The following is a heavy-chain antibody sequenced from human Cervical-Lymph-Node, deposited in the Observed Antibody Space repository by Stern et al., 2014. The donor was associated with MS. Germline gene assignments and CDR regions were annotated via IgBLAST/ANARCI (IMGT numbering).Heavy chain of an antibody. CDR1: GGSISSDNYY. CDR2: IYYSGTP. Sequence: QVQLQESGPGLVKPSQTLSLTCTVSGGSISSDNYYWTWIRQPPGKGLEWIGHIYYSGTPYYNPSLKSRVSITVDTSQNLFSLRLSSVTAADTAVYYCARDPFTTSLDVWGHGTPVPVS. CDR3: ARDPFTTSLDV. V-gene: IGHV4-31*03. J-gene: IGHJ6*02. D-gene: IGHD3-22*01.